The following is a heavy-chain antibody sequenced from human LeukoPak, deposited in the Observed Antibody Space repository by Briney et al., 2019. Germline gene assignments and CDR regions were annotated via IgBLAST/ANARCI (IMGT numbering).Heavy chain of an antibody. CDR2: IIPIFGTA. V-gene: IGHV1-69*05. D-gene: IGHD1-26*01. CDR3: ARVPGSYWGMEGYYFDY. J-gene: IGHJ4*02. CDR1: GGTFSSYA. Sequence: GSSVKVSCKASGGTFSSYAISWVRQAPGQGLECMGGIIPIFGTANYAQKFQGRVTITTDESTSTAYMELSSLRSEDTAVYYCARVPGSYWGMEGYYFDYWGQGTLVTVSS.